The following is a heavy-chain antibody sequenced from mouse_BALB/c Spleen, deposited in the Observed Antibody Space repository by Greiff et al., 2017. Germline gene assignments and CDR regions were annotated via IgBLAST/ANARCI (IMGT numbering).Heavy chain of an antibody. CDR3: AREDGNYGYAMDY. CDR1: GFSLTSYG. V-gene: IGHV2-9*02. J-gene: IGHJ4*01. D-gene: IGHD2-1*01. CDR2: IWAGGST. Sequence: VQLVESGPGLVAPSQSLSITCTVSGFSLTSYGVHWVRQPPGKGLEWLGVIWAGGSTNYNSALMSRLSISKDNSKSQVFLKMNSLQTDDTAMYYCAREDGNYGYAMDYWGQGTSVTVSS.